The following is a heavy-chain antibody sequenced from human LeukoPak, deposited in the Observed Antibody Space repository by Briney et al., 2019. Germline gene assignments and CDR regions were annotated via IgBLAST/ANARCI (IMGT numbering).Heavy chain of an antibody. CDR1: GFTFSSYW. V-gene: IGHV3-74*01. CDR2: INTDGSST. J-gene: IGHJ6*03. CDR3: ARGDIVVVPAAHTRASYYYYYMDV. D-gene: IGHD2-2*01. Sequence: GGSLRLSCAASGFTFSSYWMHWVRQAPGKGLVWVSRINTDGSSTSYADSVKGRFTISRDNAKNTLYLQMNSLRAEDTAVYYCARGDIVVVPAAHTRASYYYYYMDVWGKGTTVTVSS.